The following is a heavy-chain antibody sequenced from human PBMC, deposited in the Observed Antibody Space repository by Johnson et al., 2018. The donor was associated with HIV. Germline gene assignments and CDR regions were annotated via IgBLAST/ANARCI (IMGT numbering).Heavy chain of an antibody. CDR1: HFTFTNNA. J-gene: IGHJ3*02. V-gene: IGHV3-30*04. D-gene: IGHD6-6*01. CDR2: ISYDGTNT. Sequence: QMQLVESGGGVVQPGRSLRLSCAASHFTFTNNAIHWVRQAPGKGLEWVAVISYDGTNTYYADSVKCRFTISRDNSRNTVFLQMIILRPKDTAMYYCASGVTARAPLLIWGQGTMVTVSS. CDR3: ASGVTARAPLLI.